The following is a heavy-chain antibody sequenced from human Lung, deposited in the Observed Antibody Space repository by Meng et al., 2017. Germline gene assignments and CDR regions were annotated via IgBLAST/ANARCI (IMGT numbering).Heavy chain of an antibody. Sequence: QVQLVWSGAGVKRPGSSVEVSCKAPGGTCNSYAISWVRQAPEQGIGWMGGIIPAFGAPNHAQKFQGRVRITADESTTTAYMELSSLRSEDTAVYFCARVERTYYDYVWGLGRFDPWGQGTLVTVSS. CDR2: IIPAFGAP. CDR3: ARVERTYYDYVWGLGRFDP. CDR1: GGTCNSYA. V-gene: IGHV1-69*01. J-gene: IGHJ5*02. D-gene: IGHD3-16*01.